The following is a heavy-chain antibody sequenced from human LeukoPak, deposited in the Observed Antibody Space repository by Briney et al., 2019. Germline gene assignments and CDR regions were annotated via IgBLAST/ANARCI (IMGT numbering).Heavy chain of an antibody. CDR3: ARPRGNVEMATIPFDY. J-gene: IGHJ4*02. CDR2: INQDGSEK. D-gene: IGHD5-24*01. V-gene: IGHV3-7*01. CDR1: GFTFNNYW. Sequence: PGGSLRLSCEASGFTFNNYWMSWVRQAPGKGLEWVANINQDGSEKYYVDSVKGRFTISRDNAKNSLYLQMNSLRAEDTAVYYCARPRGNVEMATIPFDYWGQGTLVTISS.